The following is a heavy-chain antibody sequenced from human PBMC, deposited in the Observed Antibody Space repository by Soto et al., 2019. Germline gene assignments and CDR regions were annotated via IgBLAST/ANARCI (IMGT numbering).Heavy chain of an antibody. D-gene: IGHD2-15*01. CDR2: IYPGDSDI. CDR3: ARGGGCGGRCYHYGIDV. V-gene: IGHV5-51*01. J-gene: IGHJ6*02. CDR1: GYSFTTYW. Sequence: GESLKISCKGSGYSFTTYWIGWVRQMPGKGLEWMGVIYPGDSDIRFSPSFEGQVTISVDKSISTAYVQWSSLRASDTAIYYCARGGGCGGRCYHYGIDVWGQGTTVTVSS.